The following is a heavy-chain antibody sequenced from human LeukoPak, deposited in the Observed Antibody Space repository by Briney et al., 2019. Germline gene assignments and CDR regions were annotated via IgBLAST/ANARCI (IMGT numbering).Heavy chain of an antibody. CDR1: GAYVSSGSHF. V-gene: IGHV4-61*02. Sequence: PSQTLSLTCDVSGAYVSSGSHFWSWNRQSAGKGLEWIGRVSKSHDTKFNPSLEDRVSISVDSSKNKFSLILTSVTAADTAVYYCAREGGANRPLDYWGQGTLVTVSS. CDR2: VSKSHDT. J-gene: IGHJ4*02. CDR3: AREGGANRPLDY. D-gene: IGHD4/OR15-4a*01.